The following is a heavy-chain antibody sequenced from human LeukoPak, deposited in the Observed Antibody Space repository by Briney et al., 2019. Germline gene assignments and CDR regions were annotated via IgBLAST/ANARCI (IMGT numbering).Heavy chain of an antibody. V-gene: IGHV3-74*01. CDR1: GFTFSSYW. CDR3: ARRFGVVVTYDAFDI. J-gene: IGHJ3*02. D-gene: IGHD3-22*01. Sequence: GGSLRLSCAASGFTFSSYWMHWVRQAPGKGLVWVSRINSDGSSTSYADSVKGRFTISRDNAKNTLYLQMNSLRAEDTAVYYCARRFGVVVTYDAFDIWGQGTMVTVSS. CDR2: INSDGSST.